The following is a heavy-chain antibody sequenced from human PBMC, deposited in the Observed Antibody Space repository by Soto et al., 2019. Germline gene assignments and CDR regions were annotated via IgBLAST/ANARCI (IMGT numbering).Heavy chain of an antibody. V-gene: IGHV3-74*01. CDR3: ARDKHDY. CDR1: ECKCSSYW. Sequence: GVLLRHWCGAAECKCSSYWMHWVRQAPGKGLVWVSRINSDGSSTSYADSVKGRFTISRDNAKNSLYLQMNSLRAEDTAVYYCARDKHDYWGQGTLVTVSS. CDR2: INSDGSST. J-gene: IGHJ4*02.